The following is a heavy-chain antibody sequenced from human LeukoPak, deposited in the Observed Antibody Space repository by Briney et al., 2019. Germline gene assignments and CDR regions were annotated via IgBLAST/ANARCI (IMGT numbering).Heavy chain of an antibody. CDR2: ISHDGREK. V-gene: IGHV3-7*03. Sequence: GGSLRLSCAASGFRRSDYWMSWVSQAPGKGLEWVTNISHDGREKYYVDSARGRFTISRDNAKHSLYLEMNRLRAEDTDVDYCAMCSNAVCTLGMVVWGQGTTVTVSS. CDR1: GFRRSDYW. D-gene: IGHD2-8*01. CDR3: AMCSNAVCTLGMVV. J-gene: IGHJ6*02.